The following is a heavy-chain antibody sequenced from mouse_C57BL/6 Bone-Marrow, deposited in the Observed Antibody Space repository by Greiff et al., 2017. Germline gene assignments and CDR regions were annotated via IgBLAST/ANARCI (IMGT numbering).Heavy chain of an antibody. D-gene: IGHD1-1*01. CDR1: GYAFSSSW. V-gene: IGHV1-82*01. Sequence: VQLQQSGPELVKPGASVKISCKASGYAFSSSWMNWVKQRPGKGLEWIGRIYPGDGDTNYNGKFKGKATLTADKSSSTAYMQLSSLTSEDSAVYFCERRYYGSSYDWFAYWGQGTLVTVSA. CDR3: ERRYYGSSYDWFAY. CDR2: IYPGDGDT. J-gene: IGHJ3*01.